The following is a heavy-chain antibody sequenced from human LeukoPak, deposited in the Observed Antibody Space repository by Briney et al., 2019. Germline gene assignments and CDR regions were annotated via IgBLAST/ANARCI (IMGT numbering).Heavy chain of an antibody. D-gene: IGHD3-22*01. V-gene: IGHV2-70*11. Sequence: SGPTLVEPTQTLTLTCTFSGFSLSTSGMCVSWIRQPPGKALEWLARIDWDDDKYYSTSLKTRLTISKDTSKNQVVLTMTNMDPVDTATYSCARVNVGYYYDSSGYYYSAFDIWGQGTMVTVSS. CDR3: ARVNVGYYYDSSGYYYSAFDI. CDR1: GFSLSTSGMC. J-gene: IGHJ3*02. CDR2: IDWDDDK.